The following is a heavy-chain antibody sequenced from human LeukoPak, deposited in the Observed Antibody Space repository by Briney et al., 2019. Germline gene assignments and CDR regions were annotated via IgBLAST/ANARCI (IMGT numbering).Heavy chain of an antibody. CDR2: IRSKAYGGTT. CDR1: GFTFGDYA. CDR3: TRGYSGYVLDAFDI. D-gene: IGHD5-12*01. V-gene: IGHV3-49*04. J-gene: IGHJ3*02. Sequence: PGGSLRLSCTASGFTFGDYAMSWVRQAPGKGLEWVGFIRSKAYGGTTEYAASVKGRFTISRDDSKSIAYLQVNSLKTEDTAVYYCTRGYSGYVLDAFDIWGQGTMVTVSS.